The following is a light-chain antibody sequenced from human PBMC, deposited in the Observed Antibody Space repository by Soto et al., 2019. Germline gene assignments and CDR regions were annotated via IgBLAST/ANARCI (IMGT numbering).Light chain of an antibody. CDR2: KAS. V-gene: IGKV1-5*03. CDR1: QTISTR. CDR3: QQYNSYPWT. J-gene: IGKJ1*01. Sequence: IQMTQSPSTLSASVGDRVTFTCRASQTISTRLAWYQQKPGEAPKLLIYKASTLEVGVPSRFSASGSGTEFTLTINTLQPADFETYHCQQYNSYPWTFGQGTKV.